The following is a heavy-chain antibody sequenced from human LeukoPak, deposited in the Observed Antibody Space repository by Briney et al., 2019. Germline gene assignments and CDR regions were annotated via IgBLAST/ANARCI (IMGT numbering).Heavy chain of an antibody. CDR2: ISFSSTHI. V-gene: IGHV3-21*06. D-gene: IGHD2-15*01. CDR3: ARDPAHCSYDACNLRPDS. Sequence: GGSLRLSCAASGFIFSNYGMSWGRQAPGKGLEGGSSISFSSTHIYYADSIQGRFTISRDDAENSLYLQMNSPRAEDTAVYYCARDPAHCSYDACNLRPDSWGQGTLVTVSS. CDR1: GFIFSNYG. J-gene: IGHJ4*02.